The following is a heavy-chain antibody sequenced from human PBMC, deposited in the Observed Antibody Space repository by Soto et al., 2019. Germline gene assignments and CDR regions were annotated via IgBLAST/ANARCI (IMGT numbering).Heavy chain of an antibody. Sequence: GGSLRLSCAASGFSFSSYGMHWVRQAPGKGLEWVAVIWYDGSNKYYAESVKGRFTISRDNSKNTLYLQMNSLRAEDTAVYYCGIVGPDSFCYRGGIEPWGQGTLVTVSS. CDR1: GFSFSSYG. CDR2: IWYDGSNK. CDR3: GIVGPDSFCYRGGIEP. D-gene: IGHD3-16*02. J-gene: IGHJ5*02. V-gene: IGHV3-33*01.